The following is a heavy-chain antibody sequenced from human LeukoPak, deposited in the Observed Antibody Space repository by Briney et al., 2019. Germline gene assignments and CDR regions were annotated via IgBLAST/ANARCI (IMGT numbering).Heavy chain of an antibody. Sequence: GGSLRLSCAASGFTFSDYYMTWIRQAPGEGLEWVSYISSRSGSSIYYADSVKGRFTISRDNSKNTLYLQMNSLRAEDTAVYYCARDPGHQVLRYFDWSPSCAFDIWGQGTMVTVSS. V-gene: IGHV3-11*04. CDR1: GFTFSDYY. CDR2: ISSRSGSSI. D-gene: IGHD3-9*01. CDR3: ARDPGHQVLRYFDWSPSCAFDI. J-gene: IGHJ3*02.